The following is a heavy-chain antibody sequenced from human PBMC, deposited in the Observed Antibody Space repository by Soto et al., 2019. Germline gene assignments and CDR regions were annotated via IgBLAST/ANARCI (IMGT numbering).Heavy chain of an antibody. CDR2: ISAYNGNT. D-gene: IGHD6-13*01. J-gene: IGHJ6*02. Sequence: ASVKVSCKASGYTFTSYGISWVRQAPGQGLEWMGWISAYNGNTNYAQKLQGRVTMTTDTSTSTAYMELRSLRSDDTAVYYCARGQFQAAAGVYYYYGMDVWGQGTTVTVSS. CDR1: GYTFTSYG. V-gene: IGHV1-18*01. CDR3: ARGQFQAAAGVYYYYGMDV.